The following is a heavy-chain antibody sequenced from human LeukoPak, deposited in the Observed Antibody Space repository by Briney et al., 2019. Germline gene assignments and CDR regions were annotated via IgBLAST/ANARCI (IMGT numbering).Heavy chain of an antibody. V-gene: IGHV4-59*08. Sequence: SETLSLTCSVSGDSVTSYYGNGMRQPPGKGLEWIGYVSSDGTTNYTPSLRSRVNMSVDTANNHITLNLTSVTAADTAIAYCARLACSGDDACYNHWGRGTLVTVSS. J-gene: IGHJ4*02. CDR1: GDSVTSYY. CDR2: VSSDGTT. D-gene: IGHD2-15*01. CDR3: ARLACSGDDACYNH.